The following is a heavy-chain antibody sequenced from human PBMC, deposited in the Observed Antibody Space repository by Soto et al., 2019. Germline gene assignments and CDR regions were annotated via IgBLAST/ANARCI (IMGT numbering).Heavy chain of an antibody. CDR2: IYYSGST. J-gene: IGHJ4*02. CDR1: GGSVSSGSYY. V-gene: IGHV4-61*01. D-gene: IGHD1-26*01. CDR3: ARGVGATH. Sequence: QVQLQESGPGLVKPSETLSLTCTVSGGSVSSGSYYWSWIRQPPGKGLEWIGYIYYSGSTNYNPSRKSRVTISVDTSKNQFSLKLSSVTAADTAVYYCARGVGATHWGQGTLVTVSS.